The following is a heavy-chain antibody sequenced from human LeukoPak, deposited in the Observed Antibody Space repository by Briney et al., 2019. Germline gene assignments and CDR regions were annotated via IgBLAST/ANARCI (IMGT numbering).Heavy chain of an antibody. Sequence: GASVKVSCKASGYTFTSYAMNWVRRAPGQGLEWMGWINTNTGNPTYAQGFTGRFVFSLDTSVSTAYLQISSLMAEDTAVYYCARGSLVLLWFGELLSSFDYWGQGTLVTVSS. D-gene: IGHD3-10*01. CDR1: GYTFTSYA. V-gene: IGHV7-4-1*02. J-gene: IGHJ4*02. CDR2: INTNTGNP. CDR3: ARGSLVLLWFGELLSSFDY.